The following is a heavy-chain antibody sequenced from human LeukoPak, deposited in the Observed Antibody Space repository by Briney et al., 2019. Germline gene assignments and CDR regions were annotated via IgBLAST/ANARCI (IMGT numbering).Heavy chain of an antibody. CDR1: GFTFSSYA. CDR2: ISGSGGST. Sequence: PGGSLRLSCAASGFTFSSYAMSWVRQAPGKGLEWVSGISGSGGSTYYADSVKGRFTISRDNSKNTLYLQMNSLRAEDTAVYYCAKTYCSSTSCYRGGYFDYWGQGTLVTVSS. J-gene: IGHJ4*02. CDR3: AKTYCSSTSCYRGGYFDY. V-gene: IGHV3-23*01. D-gene: IGHD2-2*02.